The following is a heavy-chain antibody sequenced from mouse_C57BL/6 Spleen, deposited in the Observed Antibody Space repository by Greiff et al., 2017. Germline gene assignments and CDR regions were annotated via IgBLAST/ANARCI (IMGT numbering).Heavy chain of an antibody. CDR2: ISYDGSN. D-gene: IGHD2-4*01. CDR1: GYSITSGYY. CDR3: ARDGGDDYDDYYAMDY. J-gene: IGHJ4*01. V-gene: IGHV3-6*01. Sequence: EVKLMESGPGLVKPSQSLSLTCSVTGYSITSGYYWNWIRQFPGNKLEWMGYISYDGSNNYNPSRKNRISITRDTSKNQFFLKLNSVTTEDTATYYCARDGGDDYDDYYAMDYWGQGTSVTVSS.